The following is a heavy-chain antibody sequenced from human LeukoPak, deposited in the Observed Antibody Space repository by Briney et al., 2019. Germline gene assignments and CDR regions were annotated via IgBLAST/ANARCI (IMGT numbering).Heavy chain of an antibody. Sequence: GGSLRLSCAASGFTFSSYAMHWVRQAPGKGLEWVAVISYDGSNKYYADSVKGRFTIPRDNSKNTLYLQMNSLRAEDTAVYYCASPNSVTMVRGVTTDYWGQGTLVTVSS. J-gene: IGHJ4*02. CDR3: ASPNSVTMVRGVTTDY. D-gene: IGHD3-10*01. V-gene: IGHV3-30-3*01. CDR1: GFTFSSYA. CDR2: ISYDGSNK.